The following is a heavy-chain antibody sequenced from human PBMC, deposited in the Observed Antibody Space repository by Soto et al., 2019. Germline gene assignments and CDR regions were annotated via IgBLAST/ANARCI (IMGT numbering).Heavy chain of an antibody. Sequence: QVQLVQSGAEVKKPGSSVKVSCKASGGTFSSYAISWVRQAPGQGLEWMGGIIPIFGTANYAQKFQGRVTITADESTSTAYMELSSLRSEDTAMYYCAREIGAMATMTGYFDYWGQGTLVTVSS. D-gene: IGHD5-12*01. V-gene: IGHV1-69*01. CDR1: GGTFSSYA. J-gene: IGHJ4*02. CDR3: AREIGAMATMTGYFDY. CDR2: IIPIFGTA.